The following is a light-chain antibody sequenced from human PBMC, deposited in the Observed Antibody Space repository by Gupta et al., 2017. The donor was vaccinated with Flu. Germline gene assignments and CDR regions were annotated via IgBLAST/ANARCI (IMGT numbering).Light chain of an antibody. CDR1: NVVSKS. CDR2: DDS. J-gene: IGLJ1*01. V-gene: IGLV3-21*03. Sequence: GKRVRITWWGNNVVSKSLHGYHRRPGQAPGLVVYDDSGRHSGIPERFSGSNSGNTATLTSSRVGAGDEADYFCQVGDGSSDHYVFGTGTKFTVL. CDR3: QVGDGSSDHYV.